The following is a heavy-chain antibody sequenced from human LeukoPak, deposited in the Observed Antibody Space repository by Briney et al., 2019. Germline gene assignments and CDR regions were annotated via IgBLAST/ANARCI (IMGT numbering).Heavy chain of an antibody. Sequence: PGGSLRLSCIASGFTFRRYDVHWVRQAPGKGLEWVAVIAYDGNNKIYADSVKGRFTISRDNSKNTLYLQMNSLRAEDTAVYYCARGIVVVNIFDYWGQGTLVTVSS. CDR1: GFTFRRYD. D-gene: IGHD3-22*01. CDR3: ARGIVVVNIFDY. J-gene: IGHJ4*02. V-gene: IGHV3-30-3*01. CDR2: IAYDGNNK.